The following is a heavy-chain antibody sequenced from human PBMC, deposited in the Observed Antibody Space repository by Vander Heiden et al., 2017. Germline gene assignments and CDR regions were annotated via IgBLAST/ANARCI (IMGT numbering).Heavy chain of an antibody. D-gene: IGHD3-22*01. CDR3: ARETDYDGAFDI. CDR2: IYYTGST. CDR1: GGSISSYY. V-gene: IGHV4-59*01. Sequence: QVQMQESGPGLVKPSETLSLTCTVPGGSISSYYWSWIRQPPGKGLEWIGYIYYTGSTNYNPSLKSRVTISVDTSKNQFSLKLSSVTPADTAVYYCARETDYDGAFDIWGQGTMVTVSS. J-gene: IGHJ3*02.